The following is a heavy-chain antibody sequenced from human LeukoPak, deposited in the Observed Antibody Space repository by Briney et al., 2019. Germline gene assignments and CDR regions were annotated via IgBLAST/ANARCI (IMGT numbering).Heavy chain of an antibody. CDR2: TYYRSKWYT. CDR1: GETVSSINGA. J-gene: IGHJ4*02. V-gene: IGHV6-1*01. CDR3: ARDEGNTGWYTFDY. Sequence: PSQTLSLTRAISGETVSSINGAWNWIRQSPSRGLEWLGRTYYRSKWYTDYAVSMQGRITINPDTSKNQFSLHLNSVTPEDTAIYYCARDEGNTGWYTFDYWGQGTLVTVSS. D-gene: IGHD6-19*01.